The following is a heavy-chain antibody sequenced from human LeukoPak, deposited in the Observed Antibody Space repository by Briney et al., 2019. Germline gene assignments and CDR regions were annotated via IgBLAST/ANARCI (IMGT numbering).Heavy chain of an antibody. CDR1: GFKFDDYG. CDR3: ARGATGTTFDY. CDR2: INWNGGST. Sequence: SGGSLRLSCAPSGFKFDDYGMSWVRQAPGKGLEWVSGINWNGGSTGYADSVKGRFTISRDNAKNPLYLQMNSLRAEDTALYYCARGATGTTFDYWGQGTLVTVSS. D-gene: IGHD1-1*01. J-gene: IGHJ4*02. V-gene: IGHV3-20*04.